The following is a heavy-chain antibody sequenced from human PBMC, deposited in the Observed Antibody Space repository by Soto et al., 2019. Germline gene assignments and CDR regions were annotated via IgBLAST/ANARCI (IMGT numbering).Heavy chain of an antibody. CDR1: GFNFNFYW. CDR3: VRDSPSNLEGSDTVARWFDP. J-gene: IGHJ5*02. CDR2: ISGDGTIT. V-gene: IGHV3-74*01. Sequence: GASLRLSCAASGFNFNFYWMHWVRQAPGKELVCVSRISGDGTITNYADSVKGRFTISRDNAKNTLFLQMDSLRGEDTAVYYCVRDSPSNLEGSDTVARWFDPWGQGTQVTVSS. D-gene: IGHD5-12*01.